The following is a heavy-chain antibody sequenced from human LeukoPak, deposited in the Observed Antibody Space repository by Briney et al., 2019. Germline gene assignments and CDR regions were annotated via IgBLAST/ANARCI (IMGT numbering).Heavy chain of an antibody. CDR1: GYTFTIYD. Sequence: ASVKVSCKASGYTFTIYDINWVRQAPGQGLEWVGWMNPKSGDTVYAQKFQGRVTMTRNTSISTAYMELSSLRSEDTAVYYCARSGSSTGGMDVWGQGTTVTVSS. CDR2: MNPKSGDT. V-gene: IGHV1-8*01. J-gene: IGHJ6*02. D-gene: IGHD1-26*01. CDR3: ARSGSSTGGMDV.